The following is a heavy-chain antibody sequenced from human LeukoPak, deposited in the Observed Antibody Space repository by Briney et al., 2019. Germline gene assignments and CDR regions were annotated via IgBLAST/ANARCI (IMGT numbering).Heavy chain of an antibody. J-gene: IGHJ5*02. D-gene: IGHD2-2*02. CDR2: IYTSGST. CDR1: GGSISSGSYY. V-gene: IGHV4-61*02. CDR3: ARELVVPAAIGWFDP. Sequence: SETLSLTCTVSGGSISSGSYYWSWIRQPAGKGLEWIGRIYTSGSTNYNPSLKSRVTISVDTSKNQFSLKLSSVTAAVTAVYYCARELVVPAAIGWFDPWGQGTLVTVSS.